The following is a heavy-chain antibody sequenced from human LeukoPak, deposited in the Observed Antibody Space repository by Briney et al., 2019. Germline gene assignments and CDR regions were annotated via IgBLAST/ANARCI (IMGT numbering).Heavy chain of an antibody. D-gene: IGHD5-12*01. J-gene: IGHJ4*02. CDR2: IYYSGST. CDR1: GGSISSYY. V-gene: IGHV4-59*08. Sequence: SETLSLTCTVSGGSISSYYWSWIRQPPGKGLEWIGYIYYSGSTNYNPSLKSRVTISVDTSKNQFSLKLSSVTAADTAVYYCARQRGSLSSFDYWGQGTLVTASS. CDR3: ARQRGSLSSFDY.